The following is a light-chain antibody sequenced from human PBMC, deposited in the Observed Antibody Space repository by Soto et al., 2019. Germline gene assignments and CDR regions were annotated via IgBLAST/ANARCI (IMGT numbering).Light chain of an antibody. J-gene: IGKJ4*01. CDR3: QRASNFPLT. Sequence: DVQMTQSPSSVSASVGDTVTITCRASQGISGWLAWYQQKPGRAPKLLIYPASTLQSGVPSRFSGSGSGTDFTLTITRLQPEDFATYFCQRASNFPLTFGGGTRVEIK. V-gene: IGKV1-12*01. CDR2: PAS. CDR1: QGISGW.